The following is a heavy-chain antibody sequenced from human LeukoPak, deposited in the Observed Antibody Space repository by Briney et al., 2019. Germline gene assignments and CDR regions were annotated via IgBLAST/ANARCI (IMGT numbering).Heavy chain of an antibody. Sequence: SVKVSCKASGGTFSSYAISWVRQAPGQGLEWMGGIIPIFGTANYAQKFQGRVTITADESTSTAYIELSSLRSEDTAVYYCSRVRWDSYVSGSFSFSRFDYWGKGPRVTVP. CDR3: SRVRWDSYVSGSFSFSRFDY. D-gene: IGHD3-10*01. V-gene: IGHV1-69*13. CDR2: IIPIFGTA. J-gene: IGHJ4*02. CDR1: GGTFSSYA.